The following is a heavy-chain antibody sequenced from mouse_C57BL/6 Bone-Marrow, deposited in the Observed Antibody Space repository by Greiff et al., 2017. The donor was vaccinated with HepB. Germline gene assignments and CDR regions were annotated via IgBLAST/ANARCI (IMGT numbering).Heavy chain of an antibody. J-gene: IGHJ1*03. V-gene: IGHV2-9-1*01. D-gene: IGHD1-1*01. Sequence: VKLVESGPGLVAPSQSLSITCTVSGFSLTSYAISWVRQPPGKGLEWLGVIWTGGGTNYNSAHKSRLSISKDNSKSQVFLKMNSLQTDDTDRYYCARNCITTTVVATDFDVWGTGTTVTVSS. CDR1: GFSLTSYA. CDR2: IWTGGGT. CDR3: ARNCITTTVVATDFDV.